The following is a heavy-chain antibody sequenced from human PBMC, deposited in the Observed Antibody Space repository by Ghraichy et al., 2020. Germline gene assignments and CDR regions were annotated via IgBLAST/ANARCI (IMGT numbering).Heavy chain of an antibody. J-gene: IGHJ2*01. Sequence: ASVKVSCKASGYTFSSYGISWVRQAPGQGPEWMGWISAYNGNTNYAQKLQDRVTMTTDTSTSTAYMELRSLRSDDTAVYYCARDPKTCGLGGGDCYGHWYLDLWGRGTLVTVSS. V-gene: IGHV1-18*01. CDR1: GYTFSSYG. D-gene: IGHD2-21*02. CDR3: ARDPKTCGLGGGDCYGHWYLDL. CDR2: ISAYNGNT.